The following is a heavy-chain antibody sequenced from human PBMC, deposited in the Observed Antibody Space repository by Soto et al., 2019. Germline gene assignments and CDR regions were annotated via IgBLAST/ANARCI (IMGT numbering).Heavy chain of an antibody. CDR2: IYHSGST. CDR1: GGSISSSNW. D-gene: IGHD6-13*01. Sequence: PSETLSLTCAVSGGSISSSNWWSWVRQPPRKGLEWIGEIYHSGSTNYNPSLKSRVTISVDKSKNQFSLKLSSVTAADTAVYYCARDGGSSSWWPRFAYFDYWGQGTLVTVSS. J-gene: IGHJ4*02. V-gene: IGHV4-4*02. CDR3: ARDGGSSSWWPRFAYFDY.